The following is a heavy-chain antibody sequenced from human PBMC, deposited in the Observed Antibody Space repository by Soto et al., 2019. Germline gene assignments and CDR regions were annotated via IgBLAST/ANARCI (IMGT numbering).Heavy chain of an antibody. J-gene: IGHJ4*02. CDR2: ISGSGGST. CDR3: PPAARITIFGVVPFDH. Sequence: WGALRLSGSPSLFTFGSYAMRWFRQAPGNWLEWVSAISGSGGSTSYPAPVKGRFTTSTDNSKNPLYLQMNSLRAEDTAVYSCPPAARITIFGVVPFDHWGQGTLVTVPP. D-gene: IGHD3-3*01. V-gene: IGHV3-23*01. CDR1: LFTFGSYA.